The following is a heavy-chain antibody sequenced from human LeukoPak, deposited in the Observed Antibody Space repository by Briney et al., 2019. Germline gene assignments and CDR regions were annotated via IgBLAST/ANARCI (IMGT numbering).Heavy chain of an antibody. J-gene: IGHJ4*02. D-gene: IGHD3-16*01. Sequence: KSSETLSLTCTVSGGSINDYYWNWLRQPPGKGLEWLGFIYYGGTTNNNPSLKSRVTTSIDTSKKQFSLNLSSVTAADTAIYYCAGVFSARRPFELWGQGILVTVSS. V-gene: IGHV4-59*03. CDR3: AGVFSARRPFEL. CDR1: GGSINDYY. CDR2: IYYGGTT.